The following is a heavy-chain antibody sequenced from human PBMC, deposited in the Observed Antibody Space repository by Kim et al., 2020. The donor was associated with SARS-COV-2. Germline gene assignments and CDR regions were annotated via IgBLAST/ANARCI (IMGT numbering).Heavy chain of an antibody. D-gene: IGHD5-12*01. CDR1: GYTFTNYW. J-gene: IGHJ5*02. CDR2: IDPSDSYT. CDR3: ARQGGYDIGWFDP. Sequence: GESLKISCKGSGYTFTNYWITWVRQMPGKGLEWMGRIDPSDSYTNYSPSFQGHVTISADKSISTAYLQWSSLKASDTAMYYCARQGGYDIGWFDPWGQGTLVTVSS. V-gene: IGHV5-10-1*01.